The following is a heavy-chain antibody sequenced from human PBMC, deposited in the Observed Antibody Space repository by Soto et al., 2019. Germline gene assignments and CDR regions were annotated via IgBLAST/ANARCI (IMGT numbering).Heavy chain of an antibody. CDR3: ARGVIEGIVVVPYFDY. J-gene: IGHJ4*02. CDR2: ISYDGSNK. V-gene: IGHV3-30-3*01. D-gene: IGHD3-22*01. Sequence: QVQLVESGGGVVQPGRSLRLSCAASGFTFSSYAMHWVRQAPGKGLEWVAVISYDGSNKYYADSVKGRFTISRDNSKNTLYLQMNSLRAEDTAVYYCARGVIEGIVVVPYFDYWGQGTLVTVSS. CDR1: GFTFSSYA.